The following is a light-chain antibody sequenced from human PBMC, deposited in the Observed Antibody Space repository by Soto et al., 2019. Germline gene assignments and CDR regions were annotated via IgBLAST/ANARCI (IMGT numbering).Light chain of an antibody. CDR2: DAS. CDR1: QSVSNY. CDR3: LQRFTWPQT. J-gene: IGKJ2*01. V-gene: IGKV3-11*01. Sequence: EIVLTQSPATLSWSPGESATLSCRASQSVSNYLDWYQQKPGQAPRLLIYDASNRPTGFPSRFSASGSGTDFTLTISSLEPEDFAVYYCLQRFTWPQTFGQGTKLEIK.